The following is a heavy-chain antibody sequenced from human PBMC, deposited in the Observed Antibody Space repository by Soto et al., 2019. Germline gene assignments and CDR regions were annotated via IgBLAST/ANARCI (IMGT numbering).Heavy chain of an antibody. CDR1: GFTFSSYA. CDR3: AKDPYYGSGSRPHLFDY. V-gene: IGHV3-23*01. Sequence: GGSLRLSCAASGFTFSSYAMSWVRQAPGKGLEWVSAISGSGGSTYYADSVKGRFTISRDNSKNTLYLQMNSLRAEDTAVYYCAKDPYYGSGSRPHLFDYWGQGTLVTVSS. D-gene: IGHD3-10*01. J-gene: IGHJ4*02. CDR2: ISGSGGST.